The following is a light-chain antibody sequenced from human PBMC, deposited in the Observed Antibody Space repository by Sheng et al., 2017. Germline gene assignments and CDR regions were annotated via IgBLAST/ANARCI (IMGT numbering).Light chain of an antibody. J-gene: IGLJ2*01. Sequence: SYELTQAPSVSVAPGQTARITCGGHNIGSKTVHWYQQRPGQAPVLVVYDDTDRPSGISERFSGSNSGKTATLTISRVEAGDEADYYCQVWDNSGENVVIGGGTKLSVL. CDR1: NIGSKT. CDR2: DDT. V-gene: IGLV3-21*02. CDR3: QVWDNSGENVV.